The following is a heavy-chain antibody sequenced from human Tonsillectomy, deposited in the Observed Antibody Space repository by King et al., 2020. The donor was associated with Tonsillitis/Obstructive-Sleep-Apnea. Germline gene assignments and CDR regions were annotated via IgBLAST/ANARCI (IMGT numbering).Heavy chain of an antibody. CDR2: IYYSGST. CDR1: GGSISSYY. CDR3: ARRWLRYNYGMAA. J-gene: IGHJ6*02. Sequence: QLQESGPGLVKPSETLSLTCTVSGGSISSYYWSWIRQPPGKGLEWIGYIYYSGSTNYNPSLKSRGTISVDTSTNQFSLKLSSVTAADTAVYYCARRWLRYNYGMAAWGQGTTVTVSS. D-gene: IGHD5-12*01. V-gene: IGHV4-59*01.